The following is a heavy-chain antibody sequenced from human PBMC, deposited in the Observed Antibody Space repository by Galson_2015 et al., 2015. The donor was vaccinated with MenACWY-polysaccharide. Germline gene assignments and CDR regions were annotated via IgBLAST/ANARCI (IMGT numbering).Heavy chain of an antibody. CDR2: ISYSGNII. Sequence: SLRLSCAASGFTYRDYYMNWIRQAPGKGLEWISYISYSGNIIYYAGSVKGRFTISWDTAKKSLYLLMDGLRADDTAVYYCATRRTPVDNHAFDSWGQGRVVIVSS. J-gene: IGHJ3*01. V-gene: IGHV3-11*01. CDR3: ATRRTPVDNHAFDS. D-gene: IGHD1-14*01. CDR1: GFTYRDYY.